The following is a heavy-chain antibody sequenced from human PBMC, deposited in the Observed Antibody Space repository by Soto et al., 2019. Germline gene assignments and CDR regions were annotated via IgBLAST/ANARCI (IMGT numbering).Heavy chain of an antibody. CDR3: ASSWIVVVTDGLDYGMDV. CDR2: ISAYNGNT. V-gene: IGHV1-18*01. J-gene: IGHJ6*02. Sequence: ASVKVSCKASGYTFTSYGISWVRQAPGQGLEWMGWISAYNGNTNYAQKLQGRVTMTTDTSTSTAYMELRSLRSDDTAVYYCASSWIVVVTDGLDYGMDVWGQGTTVTVSS. D-gene: IGHD2-2*01. CDR1: GYTFTSYG.